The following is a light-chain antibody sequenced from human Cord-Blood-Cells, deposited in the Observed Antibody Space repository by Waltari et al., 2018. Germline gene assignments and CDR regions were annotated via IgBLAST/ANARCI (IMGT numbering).Light chain of an antibody. CDR3: EQYYSTPLT. CDR2: WAT. V-gene: IGKV4-1*01. Sequence: IVLTQPRDPLALSLGDGATINRKPIRSVLYSSNNKNYLAGYQQKPGQPPQLRIYWATNRESGVPDGFSGSGSGTDVTLNISSLQAEDVAVYYCEQYYSTPLTFGGGTKVEIK. J-gene: IGKJ4*01. CDR1: RSVLYSSNNKNY.